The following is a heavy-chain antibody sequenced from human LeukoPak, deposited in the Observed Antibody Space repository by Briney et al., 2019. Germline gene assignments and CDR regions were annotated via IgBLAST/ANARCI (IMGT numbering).Heavy chain of an antibody. V-gene: IGHV1-69*04. J-gene: IGHJ3*02. D-gene: IGHD2-15*01. CDR2: IIPILGIA. Sequence: SVKVSCKASGGTFSSYAISWVRQAPGQGLEWMGRIIPILGIANYAQKFQGRVTITADKSTSTAYMELSSLRSEDTAVYYCARDYQWVLHRGYCSGGSCYFSAFDIWGQGTMVTVSS. CDR1: GGTFSSYA. CDR3: ARDYQWVLHRGYCSGGSCYFSAFDI.